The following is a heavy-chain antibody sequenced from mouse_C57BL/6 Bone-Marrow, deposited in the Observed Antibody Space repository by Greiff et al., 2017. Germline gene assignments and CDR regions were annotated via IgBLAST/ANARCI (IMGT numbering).Heavy chain of an antibody. CDR3: ARRALNYFDY. J-gene: IGHJ2*01. CDR1: GYTFTSYW. V-gene: IGHV1-64*01. Sequence: VQLKQSGAELVKPGASVKLSCKASGYTFTSYWMHWVKQRPGQGLEWIGMIHPNSGSTNYNEKFKSKATLTVDKSSSTAYMQLSSLTSEDSAVYYCARRALNYFDYWGQGTTLTVSS. CDR2: IHPNSGST. D-gene: IGHD3-3*01.